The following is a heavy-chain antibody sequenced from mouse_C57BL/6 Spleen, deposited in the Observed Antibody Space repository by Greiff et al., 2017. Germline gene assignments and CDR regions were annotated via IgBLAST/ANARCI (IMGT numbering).Heavy chain of an antibody. Sequence: EVQLQESVAELVRPGASVKLSCTASGFNIKNTYMHWVKQRPEQGLEWIGRIDPANGNTKYAPKFQGKATITADTSSNTAYLQHSSLTSEDTAIYYCARDYGSSYWYFDVWGTGTTVTVSS. CDR3: ARDYGSSYWYFDV. D-gene: IGHD1-1*01. CDR2: IDPANGNT. CDR1: GFNIKNTY. J-gene: IGHJ1*03. V-gene: IGHV14-3*01.